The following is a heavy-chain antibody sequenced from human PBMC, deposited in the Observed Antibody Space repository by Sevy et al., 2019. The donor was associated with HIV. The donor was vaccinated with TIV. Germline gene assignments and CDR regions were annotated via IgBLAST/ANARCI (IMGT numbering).Heavy chain of an antibody. CDR2: IKEDGSRT. CDR1: GFTFSNYW. CDR3: ARNVGYETLDT. Sequence: GGSLRLSCAASGFTFSNYWMNWVRQAPGKGLEWVANIKEDGSRTNYMDSAKGRFTISRDNAKNSLYLQMNSLRAEDTAVYYCARNVGYETLDTWGQGTLVTVSS. J-gene: IGHJ5*02. V-gene: IGHV3-7*01. D-gene: IGHD2-8*02.